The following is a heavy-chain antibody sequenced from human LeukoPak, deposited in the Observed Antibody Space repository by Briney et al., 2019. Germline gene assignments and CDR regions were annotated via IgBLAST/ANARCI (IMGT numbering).Heavy chain of an antibody. CDR2: ISGSGGGT. Sequence: GGSLRLSCAASGFTFSSYAMSWVRQAPGKGLEWVSAISGSGGGTYYADSVKGRFTISRDNSKNTLYLQMNSLRAEDTAVYYCAKGRGDFWSGLFDYWGQGTLVTVSS. CDR1: GFTFSSYA. J-gene: IGHJ4*02. V-gene: IGHV3-23*01. CDR3: AKGRGDFWSGLFDY. D-gene: IGHD3-3*01.